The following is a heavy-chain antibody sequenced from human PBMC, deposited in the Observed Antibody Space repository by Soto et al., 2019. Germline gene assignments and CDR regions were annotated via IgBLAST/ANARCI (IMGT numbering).Heavy chain of an antibody. D-gene: IGHD4-4*01. CDR1: GYTFTGYY. Sequence: EASVKVSCKASGYTFTGYYMHWVRQAPGQGLEWMGWINPNSGGTNYAQKFQGWVTMTRDTSISTAYKELSRLRSDDTAVYYCARERDGKTDHSNYYYYGMDVWGQGTTVTVSS. CDR2: INPNSGGT. V-gene: IGHV1-2*04. J-gene: IGHJ6*02. CDR3: ARERDGKTDHSNYYYYGMDV.